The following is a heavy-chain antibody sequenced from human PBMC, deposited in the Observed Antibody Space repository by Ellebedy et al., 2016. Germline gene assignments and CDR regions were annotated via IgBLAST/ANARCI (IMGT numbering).Heavy chain of an antibody. CDR3: ARERSSSSWYHDAFDI. D-gene: IGHD6-13*01. CDR2: ISYDATNK. CDR1: GFTFSSYA. J-gene: IGHJ3*02. V-gene: IGHV3-30*04. Sequence: GESLKISCAASGFTFSSYAMHWVRQAPGKGLEWVAVISYDATNKYYADSVKGRFTISRDNSKNTLYLQMNSLRAEDTAVYYCARERSSSSWYHDAFDIWGQGTMVTVSS.